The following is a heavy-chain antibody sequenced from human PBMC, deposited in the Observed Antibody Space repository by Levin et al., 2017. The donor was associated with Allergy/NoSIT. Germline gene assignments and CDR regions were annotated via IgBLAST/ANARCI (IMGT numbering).Heavy chain of an antibody. V-gene: IGHV4-59*01. CDR3: ARDNIIVTDAYYYYGMDV. CDR2: IYYSGST. CDR1: GGSISSYY. Sequence: SQTLSLTCTVSGGSISSYYWSWIRQPPGKGLEWIGYIYYSGSTNYNPSLKSRVTISVDTSKNQFSLKLSSVTAADTAVYYCARDNIIVTDAYYYYGMDVWGQGTTVTVSS. D-gene: IGHD2-21*01. J-gene: IGHJ6*02.